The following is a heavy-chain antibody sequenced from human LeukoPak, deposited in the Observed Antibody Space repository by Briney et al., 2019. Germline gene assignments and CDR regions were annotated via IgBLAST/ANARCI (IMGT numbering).Heavy chain of an antibody. Sequence: ASVKVSCKASGYTFTGYYMHWVRQAPGQGLEWMGWINPNSGGTNYAQKLQGRVTMTTDTSTSTAYKELRSLRSDDTAVYYCARVVGPEAAIHEGCYYYYMDVWGKGTTVTVSS. J-gene: IGHJ6*03. D-gene: IGHD2-2*02. CDR3: ARVVGPEAAIHEGCYYYYMDV. CDR1: GYTFTGYY. CDR2: INPNSGGT. V-gene: IGHV1-2*02.